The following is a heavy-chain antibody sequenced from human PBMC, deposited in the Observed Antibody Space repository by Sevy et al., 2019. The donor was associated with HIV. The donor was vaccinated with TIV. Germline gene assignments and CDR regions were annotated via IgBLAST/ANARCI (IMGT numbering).Heavy chain of an antibody. CDR3: TRVSRGTDDDY. CDR1: GFTFSNSW. V-gene: IGHV3-7*01. J-gene: IGHJ4*02. D-gene: IGHD2-2*01. CDR2: INPGGTEE. Sequence: GGSLRLSCVASGFTFSNSWMNWVRQAPGKGLEWVANINPGGTEEFSVDSVKGRFIISRDNAKNSLFLQMNSLRAEDTAVYYCTRVSRGTDDDYRGQGTLVTVSS.